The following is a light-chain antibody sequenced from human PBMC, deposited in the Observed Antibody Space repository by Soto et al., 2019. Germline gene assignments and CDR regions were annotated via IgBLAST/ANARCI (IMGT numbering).Light chain of an antibody. J-gene: IGLJ1*01. CDR1: SIDVGSYNL. V-gene: IGLV2-23*01. CDR3: CSYVSGSTFYV. Sequence: QSALTQPASVSGSPGQSITISCTATSIDVGSYNLVSWYQQYPGKAPKLMIYEGSKRPLGVSNRFSGSKSGNTASLTISGLQAEDEADYYCCSYVSGSTFYVFGTGTKVTVL. CDR2: EGS.